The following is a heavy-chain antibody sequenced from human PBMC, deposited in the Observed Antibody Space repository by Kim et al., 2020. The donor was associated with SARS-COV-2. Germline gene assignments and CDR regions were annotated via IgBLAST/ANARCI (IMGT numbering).Heavy chain of an antibody. CDR3: ARVGYGSGSYFYY. D-gene: IGHD3-10*01. J-gene: IGHJ4*02. V-gene: IGHV4-39*07. Sequence: YNPSLKSRVTISVDTSQNQFSLKRSSVTAADTAVDYCARVGYGSGSYFYYWGQGTLVTVSS.